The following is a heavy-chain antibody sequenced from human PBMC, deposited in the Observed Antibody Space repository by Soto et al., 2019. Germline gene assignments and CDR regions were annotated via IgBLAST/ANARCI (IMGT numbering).Heavy chain of an antibody. J-gene: IGHJ5*02. CDR3: ARVGSSSWYDWFDP. D-gene: IGHD6-13*01. Sequence: GGSLRLSCAASGFTFSSYWMSWVRQAPGKGLEWVANIKQDGSEKYYVDSVKGRFTISRDNAKNSLYLQMNSLRAEDTAVYYCARVGSSSWYDWFDPWGQGTLVTVSS. V-gene: IGHV3-7*03. CDR2: IKQDGSEK. CDR1: GFTFSSYW.